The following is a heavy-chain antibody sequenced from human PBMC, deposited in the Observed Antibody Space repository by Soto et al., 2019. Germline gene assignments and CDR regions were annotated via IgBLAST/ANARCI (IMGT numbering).Heavy chain of an antibody. Sequence: SVKVSCKASGGTFSSYAISWVRQAPGQGLEWMGGIIPILGTANYAQKFQGRVTITADESTSTAYMELSSLRSEDTAVYYCARAVRIVAAIAYYYGMDVWGQGTTVTVSS. CDR3: ARAVRIVAAIAYYYGMDV. V-gene: IGHV1-69*13. CDR2: IIPILGTA. J-gene: IGHJ6*02. D-gene: IGHD2-15*01. CDR1: GGTFSSYA.